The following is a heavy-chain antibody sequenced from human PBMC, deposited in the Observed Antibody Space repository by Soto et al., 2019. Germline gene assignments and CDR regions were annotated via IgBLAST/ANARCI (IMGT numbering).Heavy chain of an antibody. CDR2: IIPIFGTA. Sequence: QVQLVQSGAEVKKPGSSVKVSCKASGGTFSSYAISWVRQAPGQGLEWMGGIIPIFGTANYAQKFQGRVTITADKSTGAAYMELGSLGSEDTAVYYCAGRTRNYCGGDCYSWYFDLWGRGTLVTVSS. CDR1: GGTFSSYA. J-gene: IGHJ2*01. V-gene: IGHV1-69*06. D-gene: IGHD2-21*02. CDR3: AGRTRNYCGGDCYSWYFDL.